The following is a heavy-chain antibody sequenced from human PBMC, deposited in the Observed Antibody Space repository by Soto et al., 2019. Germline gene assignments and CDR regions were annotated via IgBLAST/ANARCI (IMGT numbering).Heavy chain of an antibody. J-gene: IGHJ4*02. D-gene: IGHD2-2*01. CDR2: ISRRGETI. CDR1: GFTFSGFT. V-gene: IGHV3-48*02. CDR3: ASRNLADCSGTSCLYYFDY. Sequence: EVQLVESGGGLVKPGGSLRLSCAASGFTFSGFTMNWVRQAPGRGLEWVSYISRRGETIYYADSVKGRFTISRDNAENSLYLQMNSLRDEDTAVYYCASRNLADCSGTSCLYYFDYWGQGTLVTVSS.